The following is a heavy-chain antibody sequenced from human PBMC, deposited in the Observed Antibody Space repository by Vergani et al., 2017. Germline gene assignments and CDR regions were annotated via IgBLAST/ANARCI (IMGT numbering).Heavy chain of an antibody. CDR2: TWYEGNNN. Sequence: QVQLVESGGGVVQPGRSLRLSCTPSSFKLGDYGMHWVRQAPGRGLEWVSMTWYEGNNNYYADSVKGRFTISKDISKNTLYLQMNSLRGDDTAVYYCTRRSDTDRFLDYWGQGTLVTVSS. D-gene: IGHD1-26*01. J-gene: IGHJ4*02. V-gene: IGHV3-33*01. CDR1: SFKLGDYG. CDR3: TRRSDTDRFLDY.